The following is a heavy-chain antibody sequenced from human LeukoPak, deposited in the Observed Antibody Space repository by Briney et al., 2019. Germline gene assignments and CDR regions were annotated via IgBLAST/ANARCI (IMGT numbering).Heavy chain of an antibody. J-gene: IGHJ4*02. V-gene: IGHV3-30*04. CDR3: AKTTTGYSSGRYPAWPIDY. Sequence: GGSLRLSCAASGFTFSSYAMRWVRQAPGKGLEWVAVISYDGSNKYYADSVKGRFTISRDNSKNTLYLQMDSLRAEDTAIYYCAKTTTGYSSGRYPAWPIDYWGQGTLVTVSS. CDR1: GFTFSSYA. CDR2: ISYDGSNK. D-gene: IGHD2-15*01.